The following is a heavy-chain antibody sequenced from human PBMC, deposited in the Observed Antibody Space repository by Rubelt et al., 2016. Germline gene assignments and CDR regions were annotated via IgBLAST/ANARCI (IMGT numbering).Heavy chain of an antibody. Sequence: EVQLVESGGSLVQPGGSLRLSCAASGFTFSSYWMHWVRQAPGKGLEWVSSIGSGSSTYYADSVKGRFTISRDNSKNTLYLQMNSLRDDDTAVYYCAKAPIYGYTFDFWGQGTLVTVSS. CDR3: AKAPIYGYTFDF. D-gene: IGHD5-18*01. CDR2: IGSGSST. CDR1: GFTFSSYW. V-gene: IGHV3-23*04. J-gene: IGHJ4*02.